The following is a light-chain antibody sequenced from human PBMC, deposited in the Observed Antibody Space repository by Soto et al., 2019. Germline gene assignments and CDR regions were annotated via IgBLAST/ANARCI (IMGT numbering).Light chain of an antibody. CDR3: LLYYGGAKAV. V-gene: IGLV7-43*01. CDR2: GTS. Sequence: QAVVTQEPSLTVSPGGTVTLTCAPTTGAVTSDYFPNWFQQKPGQAPRALIFGTSNRHSWTPARFSASLLGGKAALTLSGVQPEDEAEYYCLLYYGGAKAVFGGGPQLTVL. CDR1: TGAVTSDYF. J-gene: IGLJ7*01.